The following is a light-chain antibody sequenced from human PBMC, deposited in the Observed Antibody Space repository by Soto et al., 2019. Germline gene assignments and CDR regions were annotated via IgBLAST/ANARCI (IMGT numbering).Light chain of an antibody. J-gene: IGKJ2*01. V-gene: IGKV3-15*01. CDR1: QSVSSN. Sequence: EIVMTQSPGTLSVSPGERAALSCRASQSVSSNFAWYQQKPGQAPRLLIYDASTRAAGIPVRFSGSGSGTEFTLPISSPQSEDFAVYYCQQYNNWPYTFGLGTKLEIK. CDR2: DAS. CDR3: QQYNNWPYT.